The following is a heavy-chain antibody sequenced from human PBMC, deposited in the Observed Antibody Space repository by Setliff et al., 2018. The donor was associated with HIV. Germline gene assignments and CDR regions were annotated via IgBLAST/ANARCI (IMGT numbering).Heavy chain of an antibody. CDR2: IFYSGST. CDR1: GGSITSSTYY. V-gene: IGHV4-39*07. Sequence: PSETLSLTCTVSGGSITSSTYYWDWIRQPPGKGLEWIGSIFYSGSTYYNPSVKSRVTISIDTSKNQFSLRLSSVTAADTAVYYCARGTVGAGASFPWGRGILVTVSS. CDR3: ARGTVGAGASFP. J-gene: IGHJ5*02. D-gene: IGHD1-26*01.